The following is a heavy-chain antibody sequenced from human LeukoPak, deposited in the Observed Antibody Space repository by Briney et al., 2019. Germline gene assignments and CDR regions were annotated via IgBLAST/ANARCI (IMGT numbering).Heavy chain of an antibody. CDR3: ARDGPPAGSSESYYTFDY. CDR2: INHSGST. J-gene: IGHJ4*02. CDR1: GGSFSGYY. Sequence: SETLSLTCAVYGGSFSGYYWSWIRQPPGKGLEWIGEINHSGSTNYNPSLKSRVTISVDASKNQFSLKLNSVTVADTAVYYCARDGPPAGSSESYYTFDYWGQGTLVTVSS. V-gene: IGHV4-34*01. D-gene: IGHD3-10*01.